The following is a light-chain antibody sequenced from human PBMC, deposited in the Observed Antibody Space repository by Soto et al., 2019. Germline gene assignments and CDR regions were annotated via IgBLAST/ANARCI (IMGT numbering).Light chain of an antibody. CDR1: TSDIGGYNY. Sequence: QSVLTQPASVSGSPGQSITISCTGSTSDIGGYNYVSWYQQHPGKAPKLLIYDVSYRPSGISDRFSGSKSGNTASLTIAGLHPKEEADYYSSSLGPSTTLFGGGTKLAAL. CDR3: SSLGPSTTL. CDR2: DVS. J-gene: IGLJ2*01. V-gene: IGLV2-14*03.